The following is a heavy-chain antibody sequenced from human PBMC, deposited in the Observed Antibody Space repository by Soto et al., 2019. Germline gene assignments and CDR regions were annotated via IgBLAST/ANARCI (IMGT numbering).Heavy chain of an antibody. Sequence: GASVKVSCKVSGYTLTELSMHCVRQAPGKGLEWMGGFDPEDGETIYAQKFQGRVTMTEDTSTDTAYMELSSLRSEDTAVYYCAILPPDIVVVPAAYWGQGTLVTVSS. D-gene: IGHD2-2*01. CDR2: FDPEDGET. CDR3: AILPPDIVVVPAAY. V-gene: IGHV1-24*01. J-gene: IGHJ4*02. CDR1: GYTLTELS.